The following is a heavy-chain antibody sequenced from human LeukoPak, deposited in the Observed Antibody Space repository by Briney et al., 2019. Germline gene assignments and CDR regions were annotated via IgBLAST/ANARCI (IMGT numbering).Heavy chain of an antibody. J-gene: IGHJ1*01. CDR1: GYTFTSNA. Sequence: ASVEVSCKASGYTFTSNAMNWVRQAPGQGLEWMGWINTNTGNPTYAQGFTGRFVFSLDTSVSTAYLQISSLKAEDTAVYYCARGYSSSWYSGTEHWGQGTLVTVSS. CDR2: INTNTGNP. V-gene: IGHV7-4-1*02. D-gene: IGHD6-13*01. CDR3: ARGYSSSWYSGTEH.